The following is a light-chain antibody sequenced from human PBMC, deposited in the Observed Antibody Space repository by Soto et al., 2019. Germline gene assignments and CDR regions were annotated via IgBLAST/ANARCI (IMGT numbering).Light chain of an antibody. CDR3: QQLTSYPLT. CDR1: QGISSS. V-gene: IGKV1-9*01. Sequence: DIQLTQSPSFLSASVGDRVTITCRASQGISSSLAWYQQKPGKAPKLLISAASTLHSGAPSRFSGSGSRTEFTLTISSLQPEDFATYYCQQLTSYPLTFGQGTRLDIK. CDR2: AAS. J-gene: IGKJ5*01.